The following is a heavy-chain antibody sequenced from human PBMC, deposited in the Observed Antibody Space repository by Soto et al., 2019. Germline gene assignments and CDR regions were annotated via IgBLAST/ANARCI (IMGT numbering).Heavy chain of an antibody. J-gene: IGHJ6*01. CDR3: ARQGRDGHNQGYGMDV. Sequence: GESLKISCKGSGDSFNTDWIAWVRQMPGKGLEWMGITHPGDSDTKFSPTFEGQVTISTDKSISTAYLQWRSLQTSDTATYYCARQGRDGHNQGYGMDVWGQLTTVPVS. D-gene: IGHD2-15*01. V-gene: IGHV5-51*01. CDR2: THPGDSDT. CDR1: GDSFNTDW.